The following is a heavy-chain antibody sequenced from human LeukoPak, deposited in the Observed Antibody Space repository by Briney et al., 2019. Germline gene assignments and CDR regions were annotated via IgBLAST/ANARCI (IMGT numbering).Heavy chain of an antibody. CDR3: AIMVRGVIPIDY. CDR1: GGTFSIYA. J-gene: IGHJ4*02. CDR2: IIPIFGTA. D-gene: IGHD3-10*01. V-gene: IGHV1-69*13. Sequence: EASVKVSCKASGGTFSIYAISWVRQAPGQGLEWMGGIIPIFGTANYAQKFQGRVTITADESTSTAYMELSSLRSEDTAVYYCAIMVRGVIPIDYWGQGTLVTVSS.